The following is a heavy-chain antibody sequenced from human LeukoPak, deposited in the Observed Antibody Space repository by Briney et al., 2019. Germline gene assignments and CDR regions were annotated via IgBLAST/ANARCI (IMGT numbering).Heavy chain of an antibody. CDR2: IIPIFGIA. CDR1: GGTFSSYA. Sequence: SVKVSCKASGGTFSSYAISWVRQAPGQGLEWRGRIIPIFGIANYAQKFQGRVTVTADKSTSTAYMELSSLRSEDTAVYYCARTYYYDSSGYYRYYFDYWGQGTLVTVSS. V-gene: IGHV1-69*04. J-gene: IGHJ4*02. D-gene: IGHD3-22*01. CDR3: ARTYYYDSSGYYRYYFDY.